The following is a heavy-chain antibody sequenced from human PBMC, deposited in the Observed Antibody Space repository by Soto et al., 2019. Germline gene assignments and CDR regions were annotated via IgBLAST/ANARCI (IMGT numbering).Heavy chain of an antibody. D-gene: IGHD5-18*01. V-gene: IGHV3-30-3*01. CDR1: GFTFSSYA. J-gene: IGHJ4*02. CDR3: ARVRGYSYGLMDACDY. Sequence: QVQLVESGGGVVQPGRSLRLSCAASGFTFSSYAMHWVRQAPGKGLEWVAVISYDGSNKYYADSVKGRFTISRDNSKNTLYLQMNSLRAEDTAVYYCARVRGYSYGLMDACDYWGQGTLVTVSS. CDR2: ISYDGSNK.